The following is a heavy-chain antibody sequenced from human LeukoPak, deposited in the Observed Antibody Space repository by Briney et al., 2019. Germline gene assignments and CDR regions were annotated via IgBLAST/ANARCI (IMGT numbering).Heavy chain of an antibody. CDR3: ASQYYDSSGYYYKYYFDY. CDR2: INHSGST. V-gene: IGHV4-34*01. CDR1: GGSFRGYY. D-gene: IGHD3-22*01. Sequence: PSETLSLTCAVYGGSFRGYYWSWIRQPPGKGLEWIGEINHSGSTNYNPSLKSRVTISVDTSKNQFSLKLSSVTAADTAVYYCASQYYDSSGYYYKYYFDYWGQGTLVTVSS. J-gene: IGHJ4*02.